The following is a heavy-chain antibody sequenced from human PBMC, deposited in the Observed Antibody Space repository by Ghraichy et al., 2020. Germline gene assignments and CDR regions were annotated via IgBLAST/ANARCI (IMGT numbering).Heavy chain of an antibody. D-gene: IGHD6-13*01. CDR3: ARHGYLYGMDV. CDR1: GFTFSMHW. Sequence: GESLRLSCAASGFTFSMHWMHWVRQAPGKGLVWVSYIKTDGSATGYADSVKGRFTISRDNAKNTLYLQMNSLRAEDTAVYYCARHGYLYGMDVWGQGTTVTVSS. J-gene: IGHJ6*02. CDR2: IKTDGSAT. V-gene: IGHV3-74*01.